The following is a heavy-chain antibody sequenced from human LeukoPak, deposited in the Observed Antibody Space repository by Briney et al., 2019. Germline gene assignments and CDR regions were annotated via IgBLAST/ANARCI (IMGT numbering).Heavy chain of an antibody. V-gene: IGHV3-23*01. CDR3: AKDRAYDSSGYYYGS. CDR1: GFTFSSYA. Sequence: PGGSLRLSCAASGFTFSSYAMSWVRQAPGKGLEWVSAISGSGGSTYYADSVKGRFTISRDNSKNTLYLQMNSLRAEDTAVYYCAKDRAYDSSGYYYGSWGQGTLVTVSS. CDR2: ISGSGGST. J-gene: IGHJ4*02. D-gene: IGHD3-22*01.